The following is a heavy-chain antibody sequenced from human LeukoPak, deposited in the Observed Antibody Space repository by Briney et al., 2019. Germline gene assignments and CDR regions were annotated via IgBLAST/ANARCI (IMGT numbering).Heavy chain of an antibody. Sequence: GGSLRLSCAASGFTFSSYGMHWVRQAPGKGLEWVAFISYDGSNKYYADSVKGRFTISRDNSKNTLYLQMNSLRGEDTAVYYCARPVYSGSYYGMGYWGQGTLVTVSS. CDR1: GFTFSSYG. J-gene: IGHJ4*02. CDR3: ARPVYSGSYYGMGY. D-gene: IGHD1-26*01. CDR2: ISYDGSNK. V-gene: IGHV3-30*03.